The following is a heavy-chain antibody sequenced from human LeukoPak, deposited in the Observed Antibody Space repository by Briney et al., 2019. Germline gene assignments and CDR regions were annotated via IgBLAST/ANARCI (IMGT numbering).Heavy chain of an antibody. Sequence: SETLSLTCSVSGDSIRRGNYYWSWIRQSAGKGLEWIGRINPSGSTNYNPSLKSRVIMSLDTSKNQFSLRLTSVTAADTAVYYCARDDFDNSGYRPFYFWGQGSLVTVSS. CDR1: GDSIRRGNYY. D-gene: IGHD3-22*01. CDR2: INPSGST. V-gene: IGHV4-61*02. CDR3: ARDDFDNSGYRPFYF. J-gene: IGHJ4*02.